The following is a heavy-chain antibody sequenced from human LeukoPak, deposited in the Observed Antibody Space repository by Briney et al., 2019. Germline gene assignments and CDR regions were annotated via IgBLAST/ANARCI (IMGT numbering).Heavy chain of an antibody. D-gene: IGHD3-3*01. J-gene: IGHJ6*02. Sequence: GGSLRLSCAASGFTFSSYAMHWVRQAPGKGLEWVAVISYDGSNKYYADSVKGRFTISRDNSKNTLYLQMNSLRAEDTAVYYCARELSEYGMDFWGQGTTVTVSS. CDR3: ARELSEYGMDF. CDR2: ISYDGSNK. CDR1: GFTFSSYA. V-gene: IGHV3-30*04.